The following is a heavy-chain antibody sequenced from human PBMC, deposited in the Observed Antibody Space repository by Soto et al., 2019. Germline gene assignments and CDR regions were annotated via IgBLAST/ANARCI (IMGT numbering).Heavy chain of an antibody. CDR3: VRAAARGDP. Sequence: EVQLVESGGGFVQPGGSLRLSCAASGFYFSGYWMHWVRQAPGKGLEWVSRINTDGSDTLYADSVKGRFTISRDNSKNTLYLQRSGRGAEDSAVYYCVRAAARGDPWGQGTRVTVSS. V-gene: IGHV3-74*03. D-gene: IGHD3-10*01. J-gene: IGHJ5*02. CDR1: GFYFSGYW. CDR2: INTDGSDT.